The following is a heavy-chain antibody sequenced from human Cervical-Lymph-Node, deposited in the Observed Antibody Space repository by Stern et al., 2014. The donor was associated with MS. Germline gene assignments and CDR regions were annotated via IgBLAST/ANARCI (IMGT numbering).Heavy chain of an antibody. V-gene: IGHV3-33*01. J-gene: IGHJ4*02. CDR2: IWYDGSDK. CDR1: GFTFSNYG. CDR3: ARGSGSYLGY. D-gene: IGHD1-26*01. Sequence: QVQLVQSGGGVVQPGRSLRLSCAASGFTFSNYGMHWVRQAPGKGLEWVAVIWYDGSDKYYADSVKGRFTISRDNSKNTLYLQMNNLRVEDTAVFYCARGSGSYLGYWGQGTLVTVSS.